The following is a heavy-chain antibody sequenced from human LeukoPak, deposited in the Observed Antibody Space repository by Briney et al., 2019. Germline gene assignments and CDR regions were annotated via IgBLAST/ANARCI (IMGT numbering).Heavy chain of an antibody. CDR1: GDSISSSSYY. Sequence: PSETLSLTCTVSGDSISSSSYYWGWIRQPPGKGLEWIGSIYYSGSTYYNPSLKSRVTISVDTSKNQFSLQLSSVTAADTAVYYCAGMGSSGWYGSTDYWGQGTLVTVSS. V-gene: IGHV4-39*01. J-gene: IGHJ4*02. CDR2: IYYSGST. D-gene: IGHD6-19*01. CDR3: AGMGSSGWYGSTDY.